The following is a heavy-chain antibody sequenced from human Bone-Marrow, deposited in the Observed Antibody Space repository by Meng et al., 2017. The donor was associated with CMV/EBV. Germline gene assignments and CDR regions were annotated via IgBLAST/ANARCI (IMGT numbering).Heavy chain of an antibody. Sequence: ESLKISCTVSGYSISSGYYWGWIRQPPGKGLEWIGSIYHSGSTYYNPSLKSRVTISVDTSKNQFSLKLSSVTAADTAVYYCARAAPFSGSYWVDYWGQGTLVTGYS. CDR3: ARAAPFSGSYWVDY. D-gene: IGHD1-26*01. CDR1: GYSISSGYY. J-gene: IGHJ4*02. CDR2: IYHSGST. V-gene: IGHV4-38-2*02.